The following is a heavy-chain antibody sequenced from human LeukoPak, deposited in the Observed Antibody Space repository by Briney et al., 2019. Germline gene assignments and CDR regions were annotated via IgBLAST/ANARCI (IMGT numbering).Heavy chain of an antibody. CDR1: GGSISSTNYY. V-gene: IGHV4-61*01. J-gene: IGHJ4*02. CDR2: IYYSGTT. CDR3: ARDTTYSYMDY. D-gene: IGHD5-18*01. Sequence: SETLSLTCTVSGGSISSTNYYWGWIRQPPGKGLEWIGYIYYSGTTSYNPSLKSRVTISVDTSKNQFSLKLTSVTAADTAVYYCARDTTYSYMDYWGQGTLVTVSS.